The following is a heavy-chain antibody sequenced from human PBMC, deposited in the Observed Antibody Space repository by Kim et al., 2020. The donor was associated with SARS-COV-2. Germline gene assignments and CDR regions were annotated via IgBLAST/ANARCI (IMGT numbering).Heavy chain of an antibody. D-gene: IGHD5-18*01. Sequence: VKGRCTIARDNSKNSLYLQMSSLRAEDTALYYCAKEKARMDTAMAPVFDYWGQGTLVTVSS. V-gene: IGHV3-43D*03. J-gene: IGHJ4*02. CDR3: AKEKARMDTAMAPVFDY.